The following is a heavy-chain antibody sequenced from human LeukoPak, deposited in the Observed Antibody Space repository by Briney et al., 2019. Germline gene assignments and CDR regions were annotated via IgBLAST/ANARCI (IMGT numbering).Heavy chain of an antibody. Sequence: GGSLRLSCAASGFTFRSYAMHWVRQAPGKGLEWAAVISDDGSRQHYADFLEGRITISRDNSKNTVSLQMSSLRTEDTAVYFCAREQSGDGWSGFDYRGQGTLVTVSS. V-gene: IGHV3-30*15. D-gene: IGHD6-19*01. CDR3: AREQSGDGWSGFDY. CDR2: ISDDGSRQ. CDR1: GFTFRSYA. J-gene: IGHJ4*02.